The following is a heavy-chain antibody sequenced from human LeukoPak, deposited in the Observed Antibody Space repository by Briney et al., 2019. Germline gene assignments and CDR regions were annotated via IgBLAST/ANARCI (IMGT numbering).Heavy chain of an antibody. V-gene: IGHV1-2*06. CDR1: GYTFTGYY. CDR2: INPNSGGT. Sequence: ASVKVPCKASGYTFTGYYMHWVRQAPGQGLEWMGRINPNSGGTNYAQKFQGRVTMTRDTSISTAYMELSRLRSDDTAVYYCARDRRYSSGLNYFDYWGQGTLVTVSS. D-gene: IGHD6-19*01. CDR3: ARDRRYSSGLNYFDY. J-gene: IGHJ4*02.